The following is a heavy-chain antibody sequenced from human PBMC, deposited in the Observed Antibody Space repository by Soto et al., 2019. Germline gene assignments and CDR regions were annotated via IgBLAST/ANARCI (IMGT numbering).Heavy chain of an antibody. CDR1: GFTFSSYS. V-gene: IGHV3-21*01. Sequence: GSLRLSCAASGFTFSSYSMNWVRQAPGKGLEWVSSISSSSSYIYYADSVKGRFTIPRDNAKNSLYLQMNSLRAEDTAVYYCAREASRGATPDAFDIWGQGTMVTVSS. CDR2: ISSSSSYI. CDR3: AREASRGATPDAFDI. J-gene: IGHJ3*02. D-gene: IGHD1-26*01.